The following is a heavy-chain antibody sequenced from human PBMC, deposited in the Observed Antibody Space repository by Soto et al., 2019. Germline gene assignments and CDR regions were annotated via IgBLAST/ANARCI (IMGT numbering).Heavy chain of an antibody. Sequence: QVQLQESGPGLVKPSQTLSLTCTVSGGSISSGDYYWSWIRQPPGKGLEWIGYIYYSGSTYYNPSLKSRVTISVDTSKNQCSLKLSSVTAADTAVYYCARGIAAAYYYYGMDVWGQGTTVTVSS. D-gene: IGHD6-13*01. J-gene: IGHJ6*02. CDR1: GGSISSGDYY. V-gene: IGHV4-30-4*01. CDR3: ARGIAAAYYYYGMDV. CDR2: IYYSGST.